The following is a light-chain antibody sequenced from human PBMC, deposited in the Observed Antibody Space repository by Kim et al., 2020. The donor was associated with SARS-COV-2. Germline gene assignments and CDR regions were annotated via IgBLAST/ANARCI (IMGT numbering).Light chain of an antibody. J-gene: IGKJ2*01. Sequence: EPASISCRSSQSLLHSNGYNYLDWYVQKPGQSPQLLIYLSSSGASGVPDRFSGSGSGTDFTLKITRVEAGDVGVYYCMQALQTPYTFGQGTKLEI. CDR2: LSS. V-gene: IGKV2-28*01. CDR1: QSLLHSNGYNY. CDR3: MQALQTPYT.